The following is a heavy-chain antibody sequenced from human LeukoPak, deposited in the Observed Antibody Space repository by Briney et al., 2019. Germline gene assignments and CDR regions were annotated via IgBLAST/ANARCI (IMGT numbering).Heavy chain of an antibody. CDR3: ARDAPGQYYFDY. V-gene: IGHV1-69*13. CDR2: IIPIFGTA. Sequence: GASVKVSCKASGGTFSSYAISWVRQAPGQGLEWMGGIIPIFGTANYAQKFQGRVTITADESTSTAYMELSSLRSEDTAVYYCARDAPGQYYFDYWGQGTLVTVSS. D-gene: IGHD5-24*01. J-gene: IGHJ4*02. CDR1: GGTFSSYA.